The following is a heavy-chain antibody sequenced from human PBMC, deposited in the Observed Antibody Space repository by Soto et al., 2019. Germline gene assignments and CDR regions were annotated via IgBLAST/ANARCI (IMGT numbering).Heavy chain of an antibody. V-gene: IGHV3-15*01. CDR2: IKSKTDGGTT. Sequence: GGSLRLSCAASGFTFSNAWMSWVRQAPGKGLEWVGRIKSKTDGGTTDYAAPVKGRFTISRDDSKNTLYLQMNSLKTEDTAVYYCTTVPYCSGGSCYAADFDYWGQGTLVTVSS. D-gene: IGHD2-15*01. CDR1: GFTFSNAW. CDR3: TTVPYCSGGSCYAADFDY. J-gene: IGHJ4*02.